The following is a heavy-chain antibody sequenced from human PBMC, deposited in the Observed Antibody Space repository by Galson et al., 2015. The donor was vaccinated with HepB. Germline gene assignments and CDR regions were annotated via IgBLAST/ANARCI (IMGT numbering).Heavy chain of an antibody. J-gene: IGHJ6*02. CDR1: GFTFSSYA. CDR2: ISYDGSNK. V-gene: IGHV3-30-3*01. Sequence: SLRLSCAASGFTFSSYAMHWVRQAPGKGLEWVAVISYDGSNKYYADSVKGRFTISRDNSKNTLYLQMNSLRAEDTAVYYCARDLGFGELWFGELSRWGQGTTVTVSS. CDR3: ARDLGFGELWFGELSR. D-gene: IGHD3-10*01.